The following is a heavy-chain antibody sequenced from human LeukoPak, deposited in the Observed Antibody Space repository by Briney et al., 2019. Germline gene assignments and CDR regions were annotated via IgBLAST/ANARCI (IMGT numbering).Heavy chain of an antibody. CDR1: RFTFSSYW. CDR3: ATALDYGDSRDY. Sequence: GGSLRLSCAASRFTFSSYWMCWVRQAPGKGLEWVSYISSSNRTIYYADSVKGRFTISRDNAKNSLYLQMNSLRAEDTAVYYCATALDYGDSRDYWGQGTLVTVSS. J-gene: IGHJ4*02. CDR2: ISSSNRTI. V-gene: IGHV3-48*04. D-gene: IGHD4-17*01.